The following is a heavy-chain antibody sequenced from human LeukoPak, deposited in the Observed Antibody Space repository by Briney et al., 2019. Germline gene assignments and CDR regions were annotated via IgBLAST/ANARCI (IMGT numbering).Heavy chain of an antibody. J-gene: IGHJ4*02. Sequence: GGSLRLSCAASGFTFSSYEMNWVRQAPGKGLEWVSYISSSGTTIYYADSVKGRFTISRDNAKNSLYLQMNSLRAEDTAVYYCARRYCSSTICLIDYWGQGTLVTVCS. CDR1: GFTFSSYE. CDR3: ARRYCSSTICLIDY. D-gene: IGHD2-2*01. V-gene: IGHV3-48*03. CDR2: ISSSGTTI.